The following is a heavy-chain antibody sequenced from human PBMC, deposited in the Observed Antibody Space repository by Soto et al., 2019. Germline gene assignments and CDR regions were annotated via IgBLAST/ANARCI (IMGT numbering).Heavy chain of an antibody. CDR2: INPSSGVT. V-gene: IGHV1-2*04. CDR1: GYTFTSYA. Sequence: GASVKVSCKASGYTFTSYAMHWVRQAAGQRLERMGWINPSSGVTNYAQKFQGWVTMTRDTSISTVYMDLSRLKSDDTAVYYCARDKGDIVVGTYYYYGMDVWGQGTTVTVSS. J-gene: IGHJ6*02. CDR3: ARDKGDIVVGTYYYYGMDV. D-gene: IGHD2-15*01.